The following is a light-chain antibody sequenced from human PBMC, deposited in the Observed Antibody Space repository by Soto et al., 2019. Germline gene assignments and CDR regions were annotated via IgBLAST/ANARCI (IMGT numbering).Light chain of an antibody. J-gene: IGKJ1*01. V-gene: IGKV2-30*01. CDR1: QSLVYSDGNIY. Sequence: DVVMTQSPLSLPVTLGQPASISCRSSQSLVYSDGNIYLNWFQQRPGQSPRRLIYKVSNRDSGVPDRFSGSGSGTDFTLKISRVEAEDVGIYYCMRGTHWPWGFGQGTTVEIK. CDR3: MRGTHWPWG. CDR2: KVS.